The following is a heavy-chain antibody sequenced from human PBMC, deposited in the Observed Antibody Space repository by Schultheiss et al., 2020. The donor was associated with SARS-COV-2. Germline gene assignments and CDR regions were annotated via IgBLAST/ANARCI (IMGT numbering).Heavy chain of an antibody. CDR2: IYTSGST. CDR1: GGSISSYY. J-gene: IGHJ3*02. V-gene: IGHV4-4*07. Sequence: SETLSLTCTVSGGSISSYYWSWIRQPPGKGLEWIGSIYTSGSTNYNPSLKSRVTISVDTSKNQFSLKLSSVTAADTAVYYCARAVMRNGAGAFDIWGQGTMVTVSS. D-gene: IGHD1-1*01. CDR3: ARAVMRNGAGAFDI.